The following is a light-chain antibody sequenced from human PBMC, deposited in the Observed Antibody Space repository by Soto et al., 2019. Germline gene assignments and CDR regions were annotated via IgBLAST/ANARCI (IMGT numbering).Light chain of an antibody. J-gene: IGKJ1*01. V-gene: IGKV1-5*01. Sequence: DIQMTQSPSTLSASVGDRVTITCRASQTISTWLAWYQQKPGKAPKILIYDASSLESGVPSRFSGSGSGTDFTLTISSLQPDDFATYYCQQYNSYSTFGQGTKVDIK. CDR2: DAS. CDR1: QTISTW. CDR3: QQYNSYST.